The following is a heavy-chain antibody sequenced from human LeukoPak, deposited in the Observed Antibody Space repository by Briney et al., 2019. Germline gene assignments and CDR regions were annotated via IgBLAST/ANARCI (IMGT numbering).Heavy chain of an antibody. Sequence: PSEALSLTCSVSGDSISNYYWSWIRQPPGKGLEWIGYIYYSGSTYYNPSLKSRVTISVDTSKNQFSLKLSSVTAADTAVYYCARDCSSTSCYDYWGQGTLVTVSS. CDR3: ARDCSSTSCYDY. D-gene: IGHD2-2*01. V-gene: IGHV4-59*12. J-gene: IGHJ4*02. CDR2: IYYSGST. CDR1: GDSISNYY.